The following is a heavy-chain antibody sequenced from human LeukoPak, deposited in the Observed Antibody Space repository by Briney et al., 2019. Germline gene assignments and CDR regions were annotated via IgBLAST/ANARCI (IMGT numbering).Heavy chain of an antibody. D-gene: IGHD5-18*01. J-gene: IGHJ4*02. CDR3: ARDRYSYGDF. CDR1: GFTFSSYW. Sequence: GGSLRLSCAASGFTFSSYWMSWVRQAPGKGLEWMANIKQDGSEKYYMDSVKGRFTISRDNAKNTLYLQMSSLRAEDTAVYYCARDRYSYGDFWGQGTLVTVSS. V-gene: IGHV3-7*01. CDR2: IKQDGSEK.